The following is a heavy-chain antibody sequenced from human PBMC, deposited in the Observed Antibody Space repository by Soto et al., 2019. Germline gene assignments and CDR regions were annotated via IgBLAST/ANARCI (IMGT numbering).Heavy chain of an antibody. J-gene: IGHJ6*02. CDR3: ARTDRDFYGLDV. CDR1: GFTFRNYD. V-gene: IGHV3-13*05. Sequence: EVQLVESGGGLVQPGGSLRLSCEASGFTFRNYDMHWVRQGTGKGLEWVSGISAAGDPDYADSVEGRFTIPRENAQNSFFLQMNSLRVCDTAVYYCARTDRDFYGLDVWGQGTTVIVSS. CDR2: ISAAGDP.